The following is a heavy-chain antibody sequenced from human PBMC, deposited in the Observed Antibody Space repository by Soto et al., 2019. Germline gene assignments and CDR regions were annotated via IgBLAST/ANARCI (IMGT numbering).Heavy chain of an antibody. CDR2: IYPGDSDI. J-gene: IGHJ4*02. Sequence: GESLKISCQGFGYTFTDYWIGWVRQMPGKGLEWLGIIYPGDSDIRYSPSFRGQVTISADKSISTAYLQWSSLKASDTAIYYCARGGLYYASGDFAYWGQGTLVTVSS. CDR3: ARGGLYYASGDFAY. CDR1: GYTFTDYW. V-gene: IGHV5-51*01. D-gene: IGHD3-10*01.